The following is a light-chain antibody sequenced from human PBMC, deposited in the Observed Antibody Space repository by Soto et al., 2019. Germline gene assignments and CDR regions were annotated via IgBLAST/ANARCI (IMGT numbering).Light chain of an antibody. V-gene: IGKV3-11*01. CDR2: DAS. CDR1: RSLSSSY. CDR3: QQRSNWPC. Sequence: EIVLTQSPGTLSLSPGERATLSCRASRSLSSSYVVWYQQKPGQAPRLLIYDASNRATGIPARFSGSGSGTDFTLTISSLEPEDFAVYYCQQRSNWPCFGPGTKVDIK. J-gene: IGKJ3*01.